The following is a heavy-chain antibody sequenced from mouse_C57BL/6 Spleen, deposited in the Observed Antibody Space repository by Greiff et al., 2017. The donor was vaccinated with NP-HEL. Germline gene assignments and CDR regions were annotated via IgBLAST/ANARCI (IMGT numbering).Heavy chain of an antibody. J-gene: IGHJ2*01. Sequence: EVKLMESGEGLVKPGGSLKLSCAASGFTFSSYAMSWVRQTPEKRLEWVAYISSGGDYIFYADTVKGRFTISRDNARNTLYLQMSSLKSEDTAMYYCTRDQGEGFDYWGQGTTLTVSS. CDR2: ISSGGDYI. V-gene: IGHV5-9-1*02. D-gene: IGHD3-2*02. CDR1: GFTFSSYA. CDR3: TRDQGEGFDY.